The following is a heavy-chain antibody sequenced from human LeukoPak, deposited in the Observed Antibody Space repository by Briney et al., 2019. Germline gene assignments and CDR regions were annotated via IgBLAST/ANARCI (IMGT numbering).Heavy chain of an antibody. CDR1: GFTFSSYA. CDR2: IWYDGSNK. CDR3: ARDQSLTMINYFDY. J-gene: IGHJ4*02. Sequence: GGSLRLSCAASGFTFSSYAMSWVRQAPGKGLEWVAVIWYDGSNKYYADSVKGRFTISRDNSKNTLYLQMNSLRAEDTAVYYCARDQSLTMINYFDYWGQGTLVTVSS. V-gene: IGHV3-33*08. D-gene: IGHD3-22*01.